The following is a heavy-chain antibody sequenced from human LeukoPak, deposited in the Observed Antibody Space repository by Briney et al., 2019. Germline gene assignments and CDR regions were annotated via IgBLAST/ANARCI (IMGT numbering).Heavy chain of an antibody. V-gene: IGHV1-8*01. CDR3: ARYYYDSSGYPEGFDY. CDR1: GYTFTSYD. D-gene: IGHD3-22*01. J-gene: IGHJ4*02. Sequence: ASVKVSCKASGYTFTSYDINWVRQATGQGLEWMGWMNPNSGNTGYAQKFQGRVTMTRNTSISTAYMEQSSLRSEDTAVYYCARYYYDSSGYPEGFDYWGQGTLVTVSP. CDR2: MNPNSGNT.